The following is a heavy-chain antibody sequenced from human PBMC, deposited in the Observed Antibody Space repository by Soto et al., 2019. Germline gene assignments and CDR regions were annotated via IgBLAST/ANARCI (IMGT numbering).Heavy chain of an antibody. CDR1: GGSISSYD. CDR3: ARHNYGSGSTYFDY. CDR2: IYYSGST. J-gene: IGHJ4*02. Sequence: SETLCLTCTVSGGSISSYDWSWIRQPPGKGLEWIGYIYYSGSTNYNPSLKSRVTISVDTSKNQFSLKLNSMTAADTAVYYCARHNYGSGSTYFDYWGQGTLVTVS. D-gene: IGHD3-10*01. V-gene: IGHV4-59*08.